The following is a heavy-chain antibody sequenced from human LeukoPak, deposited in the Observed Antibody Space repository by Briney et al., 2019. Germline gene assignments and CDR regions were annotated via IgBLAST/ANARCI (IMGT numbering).Heavy chain of an antibody. CDR3: ARVWWYFDY. Sequence: GSLRLSCAASGFTFSSSAMSWIRQPPGKGLEWIGEINHSGSTNYNPSLKSRVTISVDTSKNQFSLKLSSVTAADTAVYYCARVWWYFDYWGQGTLVTVSS. D-gene: IGHD2-15*01. CDR2: INHSGST. J-gene: IGHJ4*02. CDR1: GFTFSSSA. V-gene: IGHV4-34*01.